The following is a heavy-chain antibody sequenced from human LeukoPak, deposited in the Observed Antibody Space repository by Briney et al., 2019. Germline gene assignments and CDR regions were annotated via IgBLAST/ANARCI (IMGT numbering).Heavy chain of an antibody. V-gene: IGHV4-39*01. CDR3: ARQSWGITIFGVVTYAFDI. D-gene: IGHD3-3*01. Sequence: SETLSLTCTVSGGSISSSSYYWGWIRQPPGKGLEWIGSIYYSGSTYYNPSLESRVTISVDTSKNQFSLKLSSVTAADTAVYYCARQSWGITIFGVVTYAFDIWGQGTMVTVSS. J-gene: IGHJ3*02. CDR1: GGSISSSSYY. CDR2: IYYSGST.